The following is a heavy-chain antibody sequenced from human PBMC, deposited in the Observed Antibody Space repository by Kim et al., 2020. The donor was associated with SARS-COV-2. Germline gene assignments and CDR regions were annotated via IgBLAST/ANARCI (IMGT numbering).Heavy chain of an antibody. D-gene: IGHD3-10*01. CDR1: GYTFTSYD. Sequence: ASVKVSCKASGYTFTSYDINWVRQATGQGLEWMGWMNPNSGNTGYAQKFQGRVTMTRNTSISTAYMELSSLRSEDTAVYYCARVSFSLGSESIDYWGQGTLVTVSS. CDR3: ARVSFSLGSESIDY. CDR2: MNPNSGNT. J-gene: IGHJ4*02. V-gene: IGHV1-8*01.